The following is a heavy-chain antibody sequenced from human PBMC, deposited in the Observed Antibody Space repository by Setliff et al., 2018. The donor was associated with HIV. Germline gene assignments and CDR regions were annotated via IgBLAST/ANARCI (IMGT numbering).Heavy chain of an antibody. Sequence: GASVKVSCKASGGTFSDSAINWVRQAPGQGPEWMGRIIPVFGTANYAPKFPDRVTITADKSTSTAYLELSSLRSDDTAVYYCAKEVATTYYYRYMDVWGTG. V-gene: IGHV1-69*06. CDR1: GGTFSDSA. CDR3: AKEVATTYYYRYMDV. CDR2: IIPVFGTA. J-gene: IGHJ6*03. D-gene: IGHD5-12*01.